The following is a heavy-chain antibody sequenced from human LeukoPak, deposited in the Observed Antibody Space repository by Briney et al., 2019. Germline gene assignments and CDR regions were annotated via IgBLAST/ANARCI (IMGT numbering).Heavy chain of an antibody. D-gene: IGHD4-23*01. CDR1: GFTFSSYG. V-gene: IGHV3-33*01. CDR3: AREANSRAFDY. Sequence: GGSPRLSCAASGFTFSSYGMHWVRQAPGKGLEWVAVIWYDGSNKYYADSVKGRFTISRDNSKNTLYLQMNSLRAEDTAVYYCAREANSRAFDYWGQGTLVTVSS. CDR2: IWYDGSNK. J-gene: IGHJ4*02.